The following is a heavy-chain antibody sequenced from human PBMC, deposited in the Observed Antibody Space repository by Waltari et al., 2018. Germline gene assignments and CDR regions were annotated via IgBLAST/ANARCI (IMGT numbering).Heavy chain of an antibody. Sequence: QVQLQQWGAGLLKPSETLSLTCAVYGGSFSGYYWTWIRQPPGKGLEWIGEINHSGSTNYTPSLTSRVTISVDTSKNQFSLKLSSVTAADTAVYYCARGPRGSSSWYLAEYFQHWGQGTLITVSS. CDR1: GGSFSGYY. CDR2: INHSGST. D-gene: IGHD6-13*01. V-gene: IGHV4-34*01. CDR3: ARGPRGSSSWYLAEYFQH. J-gene: IGHJ1*01.